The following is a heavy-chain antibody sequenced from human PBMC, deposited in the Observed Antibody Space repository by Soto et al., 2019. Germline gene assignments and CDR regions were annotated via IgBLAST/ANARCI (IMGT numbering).Heavy chain of an antibody. CDR2: ISYSGST. J-gene: IGHJ4*02. Sequence: QVQLQESGPGLVKPSQTLSLTCTVSGDSMTTVGYYWTWIRPHPGQGLEWIGFISYSGSTYYSSSLKGRVAIAADTSKNQFSLKLNSVTAADTAVYYCTRGDYCGQGTLVTVSS. CDR1: GDSMTTVGYY. CDR3: TRGDY. V-gene: IGHV4-31*03.